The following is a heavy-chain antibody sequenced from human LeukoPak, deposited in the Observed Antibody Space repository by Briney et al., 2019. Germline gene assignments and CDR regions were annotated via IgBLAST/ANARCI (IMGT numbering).Heavy chain of an antibody. V-gene: IGHV4-34*01. Sequence: SETLSLTCAVYGGSFSGYYWSWIRQPPGKGLEWIGEINHSGSTNYNPSLKSRVTISVDTSKNQFSLKLSSVTAADTAVYYCAKEFGGWFNYWGQGTLVTVSS. CDR3: AKEFGGWFNY. J-gene: IGHJ4*02. CDR2: INHSGST. D-gene: IGHD6-19*01. CDR1: GGSFSGYY.